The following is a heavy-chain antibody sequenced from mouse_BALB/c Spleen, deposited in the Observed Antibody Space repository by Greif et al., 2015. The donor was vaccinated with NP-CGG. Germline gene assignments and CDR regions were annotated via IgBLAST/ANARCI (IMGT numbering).Heavy chain of an antibody. J-gene: IGHJ2*01. CDR1: GYTFISYV. Sequence: ESGPELVKPGASVKMSCKASGYTFISYVIHWVKQKPGQGLEWIGYINPYNDDTKCNEKFQGKATLTSDKSSSTAYMELSSRTSEDSAVYYCARREPYYFDYWGQGTTLTVSS. CDR3: ARREPYYFDY. V-gene: IGHV1-14*01. CDR2: INPYNDDT.